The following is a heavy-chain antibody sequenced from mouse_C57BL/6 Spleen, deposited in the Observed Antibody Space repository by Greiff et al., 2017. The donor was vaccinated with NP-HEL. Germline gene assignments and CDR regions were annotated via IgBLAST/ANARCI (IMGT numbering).Heavy chain of an antibody. CDR1: GYTFTSYW. CDR3: AREGAGYYGTHYYAMDY. CDR2: IYPGSGST. V-gene: IGHV1-55*01. D-gene: IGHD1-1*01. Sequence: QVQLQQPGAELVKPGASVKMSCKASGYTFTSYWITWVKQRPGQGLEWIGDIYPGSGSTNYNEKFKSKATLTVDTSSSTAYMQLSTLTSEDSAVYYCAREGAGYYGTHYYAMDYWGQGTSVTVSS. J-gene: IGHJ4*01.